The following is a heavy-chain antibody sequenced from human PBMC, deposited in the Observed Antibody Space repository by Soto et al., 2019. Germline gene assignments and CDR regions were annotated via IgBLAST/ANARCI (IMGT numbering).Heavy chain of an antibody. CDR3: ARDGLTFGCD. V-gene: IGHV3-21*06. D-gene: IGHD3-16*01. CDR1: GFTFGSFT. CDR2: ISSSSAYI. Sequence: EVHLVEAGGGLVKPGESLTLSCAASGFTFGSFTLNWVRQAPGKGLEWVSSISSSSAYIYYAESVKGRFTISGDNARSTLYLQMTSLRLDDTAVYYCARDGLTFGCDWGQGTLVAVSS. J-gene: IGHJ4*02.